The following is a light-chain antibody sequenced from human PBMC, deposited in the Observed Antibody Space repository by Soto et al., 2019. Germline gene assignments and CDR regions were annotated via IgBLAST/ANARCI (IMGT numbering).Light chain of an antibody. CDR2: DAS. J-gene: IGKJ1*01. CDR3: QQYSCNSGT. CDR1: QSISSW. Sequence: DIQMTQSPSTLSASVGDRVTITCRASQSISSWLAWYQQKPGKAPKLLIYDASSLDSGVPSRFSGSGSGTEFTLTISSLQPDDLGTYSYQQYSCNSGTFGQGTKVDIK. V-gene: IGKV1-5*01.